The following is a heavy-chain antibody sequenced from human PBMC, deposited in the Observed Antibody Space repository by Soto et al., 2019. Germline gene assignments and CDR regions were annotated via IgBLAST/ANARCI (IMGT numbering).Heavy chain of an antibody. CDR2: ISRSGDST. CDR3: AKDPNSSSYFFYMDV. Sequence: PGGSLRLSCVGSGFSFRTYAMTWVRQAPGRGLEAVAGISRSGDSTYYADSVKGRFTISRDNSKSTLYLQMESLRGDDTAVYFCAKDPNSSSYFFYMDVWGVGTTVTVSS. J-gene: IGHJ6*03. CDR1: GFSFRTYA. V-gene: IGHV3-23*01. D-gene: IGHD6-6*01.